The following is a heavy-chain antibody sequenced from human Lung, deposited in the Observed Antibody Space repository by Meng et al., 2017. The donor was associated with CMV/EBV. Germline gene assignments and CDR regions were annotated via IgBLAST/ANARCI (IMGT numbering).Heavy chain of an antibody. CDR1: YS. V-gene: IGHV3-21*01. Sequence: YSMNGVSQAPGKGLEWVSSISSSSSYIYYADSVKGRFTISRDNAKNSLYLQMNSLRAEDTAVYYCARTSLEGHYYDSSGYYGNWFDPWGQGTLVTVSS. CDR3: ARTSLEGHYYDSSGYYGNWFDP. D-gene: IGHD3-22*01. J-gene: IGHJ5*02. CDR2: ISSSSSYI.